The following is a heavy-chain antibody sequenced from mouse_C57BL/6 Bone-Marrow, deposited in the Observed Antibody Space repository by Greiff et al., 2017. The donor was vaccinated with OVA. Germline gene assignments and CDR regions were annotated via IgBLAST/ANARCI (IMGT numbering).Heavy chain of an antibody. Sequence: DVQLVESGAELVRPGASVKLSCTASGFNIKDDYMHWVKQRPEQGLEWIGWIDPENGDTEYASKFQGKATIPADPSSKHAYLQLISQTSEDAAVYYCTSYGNFDYWGQGTTLTVSS. CDR1: GFNIKDDY. J-gene: IGHJ2*01. D-gene: IGHD2-1*01. V-gene: IGHV14-4*01. CDR3: TSYGNFDY. CDR2: IDPENGDT.